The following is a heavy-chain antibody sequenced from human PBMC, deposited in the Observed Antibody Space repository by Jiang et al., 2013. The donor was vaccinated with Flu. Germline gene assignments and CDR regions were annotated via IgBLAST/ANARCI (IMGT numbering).Heavy chain of an antibody. J-gene: IGHJ4*02. Sequence: GAEVKKPGESLKISCQGSGYTFTTYWIGWVRQMPGKGLEWMGIIFPDDSDTRYSPSFQGQVTISADKSINTAYLQWSSLKASDTAMYYCARHGTFYYESGAYWGQGTPVTVSS. V-gene: IGHV5-51*01. CDR1: GYTFTTYW. CDR3: ARHGTFYYESGAY. CDR2: IFPDDSDT. D-gene: IGHD3-10*01.